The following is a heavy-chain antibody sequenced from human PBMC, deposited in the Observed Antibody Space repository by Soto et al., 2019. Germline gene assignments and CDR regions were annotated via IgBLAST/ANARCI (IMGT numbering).Heavy chain of an antibody. Sequence: QVQLVQSGAEVKEPGSSVKVSCKATGDLFNNYAFTWVRQAPGQGLEWMGRISPLFSTTNYAQKFQGRVTIGSDELTTIVDLEVSNLESEDTAMYYCAASSSVAAAGYFKFWGQGTLVTFSP. V-gene: IGHV1-69*01. J-gene: IGHJ4*02. D-gene: IGHD6-13*01. CDR3: AASSSVAAAGYFKF. CDR2: ISPLFSTT. CDR1: GDLFNNYA.